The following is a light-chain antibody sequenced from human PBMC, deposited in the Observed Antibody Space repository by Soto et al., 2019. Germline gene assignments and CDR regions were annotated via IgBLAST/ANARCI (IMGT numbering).Light chain of an antibody. V-gene: IGKV3-20*01. CDR1: ESVSIS. CDR2: GAS. Sequence: EIVMTQSPATLSVSPGEGATLSCRASESVSISLAWYQHKPGQTPRLLVYGASNRATGIPDRFSGSGSGTDFTLTISRLEPDDFAVYYCQQHGTSPITFGQGTRLEIK. J-gene: IGKJ5*01. CDR3: QQHGTSPIT.